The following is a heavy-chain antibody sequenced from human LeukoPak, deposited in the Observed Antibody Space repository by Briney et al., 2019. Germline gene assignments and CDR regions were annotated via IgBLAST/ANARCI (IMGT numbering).Heavy chain of an antibody. D-gene: IGHD6-19*01. V-gene: IGHV3-66*01. J-gene: IGHJ4*02. CDR1: GFTVSSSS. CDR2: FYSAGTT. Sequence: PGGSLRLSCAASGFTVSSSSMTWVRQAPGKGLEWVSVFYSAGTTYYADSVKGRFTISRDNSKNTLSLQMNSLRAEDTAVYYCAKEGSGWYYLDYWGQGTVVTVSS. CDR3: AKEGSGWYYLDY.